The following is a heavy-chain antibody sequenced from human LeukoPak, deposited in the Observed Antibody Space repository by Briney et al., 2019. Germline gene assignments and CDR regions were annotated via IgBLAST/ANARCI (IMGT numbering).Heavy chain of an antibody. J-gene: IGHJ4*02. D-gene: IGHD3-22*01. CDR2: ISSSSSTI. V-gene: IGHV3-48*04. CDR3: ARVVYDSSGYLDY. CDR1: GFTFSSYS. Sequence: PGGSLRLSCAASGFTFSSYSMHWVRQAPGKGLEWVSYISSSSSTIYYADSVKGRFTISRDNAKDSLYLQMNSLRAEDTAVYYCARVVYDSSGYLDYWGQGTLVTVSP.